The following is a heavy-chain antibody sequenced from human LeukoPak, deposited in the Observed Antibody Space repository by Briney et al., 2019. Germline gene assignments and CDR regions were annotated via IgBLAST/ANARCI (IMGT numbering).Heavy chain of an antibody. CDR2: ISYDGSNK. J-gene: IGHJ4*02. V-gene: IGHV3-30*01. Sequence: PGGSLRLSCAASGFTFSSYAMHWVRQAPGKGLEWVAVISYDGSNKYYADSVKGRFTISRDNSKNTLYQQMNSLRAEDTAVYYCAREGKRGYYFDYWGQGTLVTVSS. CDR1: GFTFSSYA. D-gene: IGHD3-10*01. CDR3: AREGKRGYYFDY.